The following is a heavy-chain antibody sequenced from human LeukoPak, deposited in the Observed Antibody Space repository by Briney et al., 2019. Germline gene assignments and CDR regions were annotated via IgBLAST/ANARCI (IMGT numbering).Heavy chain of an antibody. D-gene: IGHD6-19*01. V-gene: IGHV4-59*01. CDR3: ARSSGWSFDY. Sequence: PSETLSLTCTVSGGSISSYYWSWIRQPPGKGLEWIGYIYYSGSTNYNPSPKSRVTISVDTSKNQFSLKLSSVTAADTAVYYCARSSGWSFDYWGQGTLVTVSS. CDR1: GGSISSYY. J-gene: IGHJ4*02. CDR2: IYYSGST.